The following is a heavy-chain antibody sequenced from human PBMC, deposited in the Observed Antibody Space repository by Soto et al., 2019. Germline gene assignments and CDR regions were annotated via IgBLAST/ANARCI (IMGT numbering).Heavy chain of an antibody. CDR2: ISGSGGST. CDR3: TKAGYSNYVKNFFDY. D-gene: IGHD4-4*01. CDR1: GSTFSSYA. Sequence: GGSLRLSCAASGSTFSSYAMSWVRQAPGKGLEWVSAISGSGGSTYYADSVKGRFTISRDNSKNTLYLQMNSLRAEDTAVYYCTKAGYSNYVKNFFDYWGQGTLVTVSS. J-gene: IGHJ4*02. V-gene: IGHV3-23*01.